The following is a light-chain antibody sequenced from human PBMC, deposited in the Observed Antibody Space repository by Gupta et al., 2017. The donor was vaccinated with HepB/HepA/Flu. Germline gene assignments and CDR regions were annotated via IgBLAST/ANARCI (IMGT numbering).Light chain of an antibody. CDR2: DAS. V-gene: IGKV3-11*01. CDR3: QQRTS. CDR1: QSVNTY. Sequence: EIVLTQSPATLSLSPGERATLSCRASQSVNTYLAWYQQKPGQTPRLLIYDASSRAAGIPARFSGSGSGTDFTLTISSLEPEDFAGYDCQQRTSFGQGTKLEIK. J-gene: IGKJ2*03.